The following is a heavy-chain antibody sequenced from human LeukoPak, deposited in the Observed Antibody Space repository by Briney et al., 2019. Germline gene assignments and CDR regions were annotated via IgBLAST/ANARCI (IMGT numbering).Heavy chain of an antibody. V-gene: IGHV3-9*01. CDR1: GFTFDDYA. CDR3: AKDVGYGIKVWRGFEN. CDR2: ISSNSENI. Sequence: GGSLRLSCAASGFTFDDYAMHWVRQAPGKGLEWVSGISSNSENIGYADSVKGRFTISRDDAKNSLYLQMNGLRVEDTAFYYCAKDVGYGIKVWRGFENWGQGTLVTVSS. J-gene: IGHJ4*02. D-gene: IGHD6-13*01.